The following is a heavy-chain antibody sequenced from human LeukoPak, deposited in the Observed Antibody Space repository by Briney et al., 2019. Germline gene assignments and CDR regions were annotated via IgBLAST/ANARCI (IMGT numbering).Heavy chain of an antibody. Sequence: SETLSLTCTVSGGSISSYYWNWIRQPPGKGLEWIGSIYYSGSTYYNPSLKSRVTISVDTSKNQFSLKLSSVTAADTAVYFCARGPYSYDSSGAFDIWGQGTMVTVSS. CDR2: IYYSGST. CDR3: ARGPYSYDSSGAFDI. D-gene: IGHD3-22*01. CDR1: GGSISSYY. V-gene: IGHV4-39*01. J-gene: IGHJ3*02.